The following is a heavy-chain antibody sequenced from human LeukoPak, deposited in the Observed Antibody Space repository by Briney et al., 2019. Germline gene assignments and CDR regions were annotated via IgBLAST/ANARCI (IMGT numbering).Heavy chain of an antibody. V-gene: IGHV3-33*01. CDR1: GFTFSSYG. Sequence: GGSLRLSCAASGFTFSSYGMHWVRQAPGKGLEWVAVIWYDGSNKYYADSVKGRFTISRDNSKNTLYLQMNSLRAEDTAVYYCARDGYCSSTSCFISPDYWGQGTLVTVSS. D-gene: IGHD2-2*03. CDR3: ARDGYCSSTSCFISPDY. J-gene: IGHJ4*02. CDR2: IWYDGSNK.